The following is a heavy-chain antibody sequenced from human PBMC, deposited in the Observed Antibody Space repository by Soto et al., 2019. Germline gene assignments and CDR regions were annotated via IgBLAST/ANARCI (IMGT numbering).Heavy chain of an antibody. CDR3: ARGSLITLDAFDI. CDR1: GFTVSSNY. Sequence: EVQLVESGGGLVQPGESLRLSCAASGFTVSSNYMSWVRQAPGKGLEWVSIIQSGGSTDYAESVKDRFILSRDNSKNTLYLKMNSLRAEDTAVYYWARGSLITLDAFDIWGQGTMVTVSS. D-gene: IGHD3-22*01. V-gene: IGHV3-66*01. CDR2: IQSGGST. J-gene: IGHJ3*02.